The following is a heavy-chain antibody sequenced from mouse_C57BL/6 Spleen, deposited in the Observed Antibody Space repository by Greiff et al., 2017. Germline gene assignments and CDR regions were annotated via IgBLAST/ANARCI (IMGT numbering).Heavy chain of an antibody. D-gene: IGHD3-2*02. J-gene: IGHJ3*01. V-gene: IGHV1-80*01. CDR1: GYAFSSYW. Sequence: VQLKESGAELVKPGASVKISCKASGYAFSSYWMNWVKQRPGKGLEWIGQIYPGDGDTNYNGKFKGKATLTADKSSSTAYMQLSSLTSEDSAVYFCSSQATFPFAYWGQGALVTVSA. CDR2: IYPGDGDT. CDR3: SSQATFPFAY.